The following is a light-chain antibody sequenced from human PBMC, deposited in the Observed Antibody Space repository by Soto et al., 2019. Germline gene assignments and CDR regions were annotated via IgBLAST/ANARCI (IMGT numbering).Light chain of an antibody. CDR2: GES. J-gene: IGKJ3*01. V-gene: IGKV1-27*01. Sequence: DIQMTQSPSSLSASVGDRVTITCRAIQGISNYLAWYQQKPGKGPKLLIYGESTLQSGVPSRFSGSGSGTDFTLTISSLQPEDVAPNYCQKYSSALLLTFGPGTKVDIK. CDR1: QGISNY. CDR3: QKYSSALLLT.